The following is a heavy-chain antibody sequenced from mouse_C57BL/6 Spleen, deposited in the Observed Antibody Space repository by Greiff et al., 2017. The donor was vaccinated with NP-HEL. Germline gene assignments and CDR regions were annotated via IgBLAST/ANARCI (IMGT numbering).Heavy chain of an antibody. CDR1: GYTFTSYW. J-gene: IGHJ4*01. CDR2: IYPGSGST. Sequence: QVQLQQPGAELVKPGASVKMSCKASGYTFTSYWITWVKQRPGQGLEWIGHIYPGSGSTNYNEKFKSKATLTVDTSSSTAYMQLSSLTSEDSAVYYCAKGMDGYYDYAMDYWGQGTSVTVSS. V-gene: IGHV1-55*01. CDR3: AKGMDGYYDYAMDY. D-gene: IGHD2-3*01.